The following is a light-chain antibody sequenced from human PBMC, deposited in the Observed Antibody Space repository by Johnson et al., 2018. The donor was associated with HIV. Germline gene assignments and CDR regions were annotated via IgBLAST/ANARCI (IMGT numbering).Light chain of an antibody. CDR3: GKWDSSLGAHYV. CDR2: DNN. J-gene: IGLJ1*01. CDR1: SSNIGNKY. V-gene: IGLV1-51*01. Sequence: QSVLTQPPSVSAAPGQKVTISCSGSSSNIGNKYVSWYQQFPGTAPKLLIYDNNKRPSGIPDRFSGSKSGTSATLGITGLQTGDEADYYCGKWDSSLGAHYVFGSGTEVTVL.